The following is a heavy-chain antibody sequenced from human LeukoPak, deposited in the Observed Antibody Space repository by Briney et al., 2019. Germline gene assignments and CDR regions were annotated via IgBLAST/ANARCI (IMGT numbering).Heavy chain of an antibody. CDR3: ARLTVAAGIWSFAY. Sequence: SGTLSLTCAVSGGSISSGNWWSWVRQAPGKGLEWIGEIYHSGSTNYNPSLKSRGTISVDKSKNQFSLNLSSMTAADTAVYYCARLTVAAGIWSFAYWGQGTLVTVSS. CDR2: IYHSGST. V-gene: IGHV4-4*02. D-gene: IGHD6-13*01. J-gene: IGHJ4*02. CDR1: GGSISSGNW.